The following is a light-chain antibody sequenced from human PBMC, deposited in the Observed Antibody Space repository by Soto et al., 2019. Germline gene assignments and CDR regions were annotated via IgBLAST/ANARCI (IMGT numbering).Light chain of an antibody. CDR2: DVG. V-gene: IGLV2-8*01. CDR3: SSLAGSSVV. CDR1: SSDVGAYDY. J-gene: IGLJ2*01. Sequence: QSVLTQPPSASGSPGQSVTISCTGTSSDVGAYDYVSWHQQHPGKAPQLIIYDVGTRSSGVPDRFSGSKSGNTASLTVSGLQAEDEADYYCSSLAGSSVVFGGGTKLTVL.